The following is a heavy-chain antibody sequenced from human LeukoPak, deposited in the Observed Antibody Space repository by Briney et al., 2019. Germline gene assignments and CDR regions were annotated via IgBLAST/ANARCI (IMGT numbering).Heavy chain of an antibody. CDR2: IYYSGST. J-gene: IGHJ4*02. V-gene: IGHV4-61*10. CDR1: GGSISSGSYY. CDR3: ARMSSLKSGHLDY. D-gene: IGHD3-3*01. Sequence: PSQTLSLTCTVSGGSISSGSYYWSWIRQPAGKGLEWIGYIYYSGSTNYNPSLKSRVTISVDTSRNQFSLKLSSVTAADTAVYYCARMSSLKSGHLDYWGQGTLVTVSS.